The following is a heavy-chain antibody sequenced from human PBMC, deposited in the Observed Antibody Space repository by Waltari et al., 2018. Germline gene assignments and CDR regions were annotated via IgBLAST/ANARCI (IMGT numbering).Heavy chain of an antibody. V-gene: IGHV3-23*03. CDR1: GFTFNNYA. Sequence: EVQLLESGGGLIPPGGSLTLSCAASGFTFNNYAMNWIRQAPGKGLEWVSVIYSGGGAYYEDSVKGRFTISRDNSKNTLYLQMSSLRLEDTAVYYCVKETAYGYYFDNWGQGTLVSVSS. J-gene: IGHJ4*02. CDR3: VKETAYGYYFDN. D-gene: IGHD3-10*01. CDR2: IYSGGGA.